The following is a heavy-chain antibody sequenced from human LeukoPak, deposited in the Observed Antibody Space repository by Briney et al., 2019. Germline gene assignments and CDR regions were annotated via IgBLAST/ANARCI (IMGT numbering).Heavy chain of an antibody. D-gene: IGHD2-2*01. CDR3: ARVGTSHCYAT. Sequence: PGGSLRLSCAASGFTFSSYWMSWVRQAPGKGLEWVSSISRSATTIYYADSVKGRFTVSRDNAKNSLYLQMHSLRAEDTAVYYCARVGTSHCYATWGQGTLVTVSS. V-gene: IGHV3-48*04. J-gene: IGHJ5*02. CDR2: ISRSATTI. CDR1: GFTFSSYW.